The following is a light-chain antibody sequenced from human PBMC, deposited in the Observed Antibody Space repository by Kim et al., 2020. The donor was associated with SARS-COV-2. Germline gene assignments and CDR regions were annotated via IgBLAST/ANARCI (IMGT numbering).Light chain of an antibody. J-gene: IGKJ2*01. Sequence: SASVGDRVTIACRASQSISSYLNWYQQKPGKAPKRLIYAASSLQSGVPSRFSGSGSGTDFTLTISSLQPEDFATYYCQQSYSTPRTFGQGTKLEI. CDR1: QSISSY. V-gene: IGKV1-39*01. CDR2: AAS. CDR3: QQSYSTPRT.